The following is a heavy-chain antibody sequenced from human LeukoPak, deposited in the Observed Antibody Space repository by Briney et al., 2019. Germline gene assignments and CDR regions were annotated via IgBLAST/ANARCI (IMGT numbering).Heavy chain of an antibody. Sequence: SETLSLTCTVSGGSISSYYWSWIRQPPGKGLEWIGYIYYSGSTNYNPSLKSRVTISVETSKNEFSLKLRSVTAADTAVYYCARGFRSGWGVLVTGIDYWGQGTLVTVSS. D-gene: IGHD2-8*02. CDR2: IYYSGST. V-gene: IGHV4-59*01. CDR3: ARGFRSGWGVLVTGIDY. CDR1: GGSISSYY. J-gene: IGHJ4*02.